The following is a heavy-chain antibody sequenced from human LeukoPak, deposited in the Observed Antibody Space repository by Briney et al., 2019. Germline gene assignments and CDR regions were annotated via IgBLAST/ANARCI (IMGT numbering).Heavy chain of an antibody. Sequence: GGSLRLSCAASGFTFSSYSMNWVRQAPGKGLEWVSYISSSSSTIYYADSVKGRFTISRDNAKNSLYLQMNSLRAEDTAVYYCASRTNYFNWGQGTLVTVSS. CDR2: ISSSSSTI. J-gene: IGHJ4*01. CDR1: GFTFSSYS. D-gene: IGHD1/OR15-1a*01. V-gene: IGHV3-48*04. CDR3: ASRTNYFN.